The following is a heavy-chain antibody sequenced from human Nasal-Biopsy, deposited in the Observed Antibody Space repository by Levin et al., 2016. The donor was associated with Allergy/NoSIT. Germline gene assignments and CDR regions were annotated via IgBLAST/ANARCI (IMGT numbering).Heavy chain of an antibody. CDR1: GFTFHDYS. CDR2: VTWDGGMR. D-gene: IGHD2-21*02. Sequence: GESLKISCVASGFTFHDYSMHWVRQSPGKGLEWVALVTWDGGMRYADSVKGRFTISRDNSKNSLFLQMNRLRTEDTALYYCAKDMTVTDSGDFDSWGQGTLVTVSS. J-gene: IGHJ5*01. V-gene: IGHV3-43*01. CDR3: AKDMTVTDSGDFDS.